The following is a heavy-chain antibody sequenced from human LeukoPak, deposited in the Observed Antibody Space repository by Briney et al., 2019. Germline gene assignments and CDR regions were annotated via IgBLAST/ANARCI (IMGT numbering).Heavy chain of an antibody. D-gene: IGHD2-21*02. CDR3: AAECGGDCYSGWFDP. V-gene: IGHV1-69*05. Sequence: ASVKVSCKASGGTFSSYAISWVRQAPGQGLERMGRIIPIFGTANYAQKFQGRVTITTDESTSTAYMELSSLRSEDTAVYYCAAECGGDCYSGWFDPWGQGTLVTVSS. CDR2: IIPIFGTA. CDR1: GGTFSSYA. J-gene: IGHJ5*02.